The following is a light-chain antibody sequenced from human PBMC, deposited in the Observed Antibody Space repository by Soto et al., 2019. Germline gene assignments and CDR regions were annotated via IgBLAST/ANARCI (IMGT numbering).Light chain of an antibody. CDR3: TSWTTSTTMI. CDR2: DVN. V-gene: IGLV2-14*03. J-gene: IGLJ2*01. CDR1: SSDIGAYNF. Sequence: QSVLTQPASVSGSPGQSITISCTGTSSDIGAYNFVSWYQQHPGKAPKLMLYDVNIRPSGVSNRFSCSKSGNTASLTSSGLQSEDEADYYCTSWTTSTTMIFGGGTQLTVL.